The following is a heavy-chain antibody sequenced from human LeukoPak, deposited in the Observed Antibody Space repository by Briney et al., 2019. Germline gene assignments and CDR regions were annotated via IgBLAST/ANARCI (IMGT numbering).Heavy chain of an antibody. J-gene: IGHJ6*02. CDR1: GGSISSGSYY. CDR3: ARDSVVVPAAMVPRGYYYYYGMDV. CDR2: IYTSGSN. D-gene: IGHD2-2*01. Sequence: PSQTLSLTCTVSGGSISSGSYYWSWIRQPAGKGLEWIGRIYTSGSNNYNPSLKSRVTISVDTSKNQFSLKLSSVTAADTAVYYCARDSVVVPAAMVPRGYYYYYGMDVWGQGTTVTVSS. V-gene: IGHV4-61*02.